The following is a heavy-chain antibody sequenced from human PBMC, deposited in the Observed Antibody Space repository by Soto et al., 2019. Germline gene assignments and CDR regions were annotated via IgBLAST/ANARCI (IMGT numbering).Heavy chain of an antibody. V-gene: IGHV3-30*18. CDR1: GFTFSSYG. D-gene: IGHD3-10*01. Sequence: GGSLRLSCAASGFTFSSYGMHWVRQAPGKGLEWVAVISYDGSNKYYADSVKGRFTISRDNSKNTLYLQMNSLRAEDTAVYYCAKDRRVTMVRGVYPAPEIHGMDVWGQGTTVTVSS. CDR3: AKDRRVTMVRGVYPAPEIHGMDV. J-gene: IGHJ6*02. CDR2: ISYDGSNK.